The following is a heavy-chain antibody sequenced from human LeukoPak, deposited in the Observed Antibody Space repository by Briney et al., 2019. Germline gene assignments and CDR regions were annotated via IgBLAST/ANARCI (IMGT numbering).Heavy chain of an antibody. CDR3: AKDRHHNYYYYMDV. V-gene: IGHV3-30*02. CDR1: GFTFSSYG. D-gene: IGHD6-6*01. Sequence: GGSLRLSCAASGFTFSSYGMHWVRQAPGKGLEWVAFIRYDGSNKYYADSVKGRFTIPRDNSKNTLYLQMNSLRAEDTAVYYCAKDRHHNYYYYMDVWGKGTTVTISS. CDR2: IRYDGSNK. J-gene: IGHJ6*03.